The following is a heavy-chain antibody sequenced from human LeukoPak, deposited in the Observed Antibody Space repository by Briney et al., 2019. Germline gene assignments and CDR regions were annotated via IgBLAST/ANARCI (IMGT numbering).Heavy chain of an antibody. Sequence: ASVKVSCKASGYNFNRNDINWVRQATGQGLEWMGWMNPSSGGTNYAQKFQGRVTMTRNTSINTAYMELSRLRSDDTAVYYCARGLRGSPAFDYWGQGTLVTVSS. J-gene: IGHJ4*02. D-gene: IGHD2-2*01. V-gene: IGHV1-2*02. CDR3: ARGLRGSPAFDY. CDR1: GYNFNRND. CDR2: MNPSSGGT.